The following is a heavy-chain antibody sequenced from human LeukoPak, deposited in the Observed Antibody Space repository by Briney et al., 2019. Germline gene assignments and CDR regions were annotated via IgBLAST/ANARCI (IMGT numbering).Heavy chain of an antibody. CDR1: GGSISSYY. D-gene: IGHD3-16*01. V-gene: IGHV4-4*07. CDR2: IYSGGNT. Sequence: PSETLSLTRTVSGGSISSYYWSGIRQPAGKGLEGIGRIYSGGNTNDNPSLQSRATNSVDTSKNQFSLKLGSVTDADTAVYYCARGSVITFGGVPQTGGNWFDPWGQGTLVTVSS. CDR3: ARGSVITFGGVPQTGGNWFDP. J-gene: IGHJ5*02.